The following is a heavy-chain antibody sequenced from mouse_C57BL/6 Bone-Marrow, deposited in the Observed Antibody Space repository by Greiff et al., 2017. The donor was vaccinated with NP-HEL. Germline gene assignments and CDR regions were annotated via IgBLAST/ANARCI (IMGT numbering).Heavy chain of an antibody. CDR2: INPNNGGT. V-gene: IGHV1-18*01. CDR3: ARCGHYAMDY. Sequence: EVQLQQSGPELVKPGASVKIPCKASGYTFTDYNMDWVKQSHGKSLEWIGDINPNNGGTIYNQKFKGKATLTVDQSSSTAYMELRSLTSEDTAVYYCARCGHYAMDYWGQGTSVTVSS. J-gene: IGHJ4*01. CDR1: GYTFTDYN.